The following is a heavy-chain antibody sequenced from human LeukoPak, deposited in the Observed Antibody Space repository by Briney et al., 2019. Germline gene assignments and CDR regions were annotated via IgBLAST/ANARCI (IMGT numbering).Heavy chain of an antibody. CDR2: IYYSGST. CDR1: GGSISSSSYY. CDR3: ARHFRGVIDY. J-gene: IGHJ4*02. Sequence: SETLSLTCTVSGGSISSSSYYWGWIRQPPGKGLEWIGSIYYSGSTYYNPSLKSRVTISVDTSKNQFSLKLSSVTAADTAVYYCARHFRGVIDYWGQGTLVTVSS. V-gene: IGHV4-39*01. D-gene: IGHD3-10*01.